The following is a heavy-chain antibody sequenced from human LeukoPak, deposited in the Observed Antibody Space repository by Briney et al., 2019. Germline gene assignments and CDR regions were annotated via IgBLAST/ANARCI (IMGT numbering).Heavy chain of an antibody. Sequence: GSLRLSCAASGFTFSSYAMSWIRQPPGKGLEWIGEINHSGSTNYNPSLKSRVTISVDTSKNQFSLKLSSVTAADTAVYYCARRLQYYYGSGSYPKHWFDPWGQGTLVTVSS. CDR2: INHSGST. CDR3: ARRLQYYYGSGSYPKHWFDP. V-gene: IGHV4-34*01. D-gene: IGHD3-10*01. J-gene: IGHJ5*02. CDR1: GFTFSSYA.